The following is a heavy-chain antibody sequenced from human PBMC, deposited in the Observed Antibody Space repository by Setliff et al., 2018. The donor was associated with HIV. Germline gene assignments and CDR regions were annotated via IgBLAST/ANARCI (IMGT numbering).Heavy chain of an antibody. Sequence: SETLSLTCTVSGGPVTSSSYFWGWVRQTPEKGLEWIGEINHSGSSNYNPSLKSRVTISVDTSKNQFSLKLSSVTAADTAVYYCARGRYSYAGPNYYYYYMDVWGKGTTVTVSS. CDR1: GGPVTSSSYF. CDR2: INHSGSS. CDR3: ARGRYSYAGPNYYYYYMDV. D-gene: IGHD5-18*01. J-gene: IGHJ6*03. V-gene: IGHV4-39*07.